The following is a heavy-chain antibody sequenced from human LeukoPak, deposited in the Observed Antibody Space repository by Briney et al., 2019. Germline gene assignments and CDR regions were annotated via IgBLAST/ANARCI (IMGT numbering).Heavy chain of an antibody. CDR2: MNPNSGNT. J-gene: IGHJ4*02. CDR3: ARGPHERSGYPDD. V-gene: IGHV1-8*01. Sequence: GASVKVSCKASGYTFTSYDINWVRQATGQGLEWMGWMNPNSGNTGFAQKFQGRVTITTDESTSTAYMELRSLRSDDTAVYYCARGPHERSGYPDDWGQGTLVTVSS. CDR1: GYTFTSYD. D-gene: IGHD3-22*01.